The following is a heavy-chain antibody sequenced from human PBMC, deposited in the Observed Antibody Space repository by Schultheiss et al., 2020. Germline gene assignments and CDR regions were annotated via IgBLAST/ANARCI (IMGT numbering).Heavy chain of an antibody. CDR3: ARTVVVVAAIHFDY. V-gene: IGHV4-30-4*01. Sequence: SETLSLTCTVSGGSISSGDYYWSWIRQPPGKGLEWIGYIYDSGTTYYNPSFESRVTISVDTSKNQFSLKLSSVTAADTAVYYCARTVVVVAAIHFDYWGQGTLVTVSS. D-gene: IGHD2-15*01. CDR2: IYDSGTT. J-gene: IGHJ4*02. CDR1: GGSISSGDYY.